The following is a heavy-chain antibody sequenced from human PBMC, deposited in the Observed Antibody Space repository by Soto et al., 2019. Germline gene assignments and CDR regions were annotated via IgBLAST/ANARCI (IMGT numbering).Heavy chain of an antibody. D-gene: IGHD3-10*01. CDR3: ARVLGSGSYYYYSYMDV. CDR1: GYTFTSYG. Sequence: ASVKVSCKASGYTFTSYGISWVRQAPGQGLEWMGWISAYNGNTNYAQKLQGRVTMTTDTSTSTAYMELRSLRSDDTAVYYCARVLGSGSYYYYSYMDVWGKGTTVTVSS. J-gene: IGHJ6*03. V-gene: IGHV1-18*01. CDR2: ISAYNGNT.